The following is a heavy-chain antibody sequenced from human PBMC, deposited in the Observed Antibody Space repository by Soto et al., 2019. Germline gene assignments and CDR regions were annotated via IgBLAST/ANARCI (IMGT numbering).Heavy chain of an antibody. Sequence: EMQLVETGGDLIQPGGSLRLSCAASGFTVSGNYMSWVRQAPGKGLEWVSVIYSGGSTYYADSVKGRFTISRDNSKNTVYLQTNSPRGADAGVYYWARDGGVAEDGMDVGGQETRVTVCS. CDR1: GFTVSGNY. V-gene: IGHV3-53*02. CDR3: ARDGGVAEDGMDV. D-gene: IGHD2-15*01. J-gene: IGHJ6*02. CDR2: IYSGGST.